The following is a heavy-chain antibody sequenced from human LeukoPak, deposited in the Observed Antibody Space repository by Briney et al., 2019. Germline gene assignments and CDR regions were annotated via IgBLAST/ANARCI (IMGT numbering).Heavy chain of an antibody. CDR2: ISAYNGNT. Sequence: ASVKVSCKASGYTFTSYGISWVRQAPGQGLEWMGWISAYNGNTNYAQKLQGRVTMTTDTSTSTAYMELRGLRSDDTAVYYCARVVDYYDSSGYLERHSDDFDYWGQGTLVTVSS. V-gene: IGHV1-18*01. J-gene: IGHJ4*02. CDR1: GYTFTSYG. CDR3: ARVVDYYDSSGYLERHSDDFDY. D-gene: IGHD3-22*01.